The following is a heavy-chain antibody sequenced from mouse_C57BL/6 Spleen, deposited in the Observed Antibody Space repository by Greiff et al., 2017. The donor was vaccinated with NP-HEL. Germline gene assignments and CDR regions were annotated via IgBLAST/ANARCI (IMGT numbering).Heavy chain of an antibody. J-gene: IGHJ2*01. D-gene: IGHD1-1*01. CDR2: INPNYGTT. CDR1: GYSFTDYN. Sequence: EVHLVESGPELVKPGASVKISCKASGYSFTDYNMNWVKQSNGKSLEWIGVINPNYGTTSYNQKFKGKATLTVDQSSSTAYMQLNSLTSEDSAVYYCAGGGIVATPFDYWGQGTTLTVSS. V-gene: IGHV1-39*01. CDR3: AGGGIVATPFDY.